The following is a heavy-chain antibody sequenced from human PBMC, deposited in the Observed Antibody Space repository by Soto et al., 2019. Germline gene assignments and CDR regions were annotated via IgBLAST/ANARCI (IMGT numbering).Heavy chain of an antibody. Sequence: GGSLRLSCTASGFTFSSYGMHWVRQAPGKGLEWVAVIWYDGSNKYYADSVKGRFTISRDNSNNTLYLQMTSLRAEDTAMYYCARDHRNSYYNVDVWGQGTTVTVSS. CDR3: ARDHRNSYYNVDV. J-gene: IGHJ6*02. D-gene: IGHD1-1*01. CDR2: IWYDGSNK. CDR1: GFTFSSYG. V-gene: IGHV3-33*01.